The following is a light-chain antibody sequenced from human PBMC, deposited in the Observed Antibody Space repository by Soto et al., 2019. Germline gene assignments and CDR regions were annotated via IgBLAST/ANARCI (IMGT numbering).Light chain of an antibody. V-gene: IGLV1-47*02. CDR3: TSYKRGGLYV. Sequence: QSVLTQPPSASGTPGQRVTVSCSGSRSNIGNNYVYWYQQVPGTAPKLLMHSNNQRPSGVPDRFSASKSGSSASLAISGLRSEDEADYYCTSYKRGGLYVFGSGTKLTVL. CDR1: RSNIGNNY. CDR2: SNN. J-gene: IGLJ1*01.